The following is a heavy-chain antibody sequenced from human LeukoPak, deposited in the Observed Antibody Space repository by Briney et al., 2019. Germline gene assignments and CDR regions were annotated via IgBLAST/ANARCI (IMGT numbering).Heavy chain of an antibody. CDR1: GFTVSRNY. J-gene: IGHJ4*02. CDR3: ARAQGVRGVIMAY. CDR2: IYSGGST. Sequence: GGSLRLSCAASGFTVSRNYMSWVRQAPGKGLEWVSVIYSGGSTYYADSVKGRFTISRDNSKNTLYLQMNSLRSDDTAVYYCARAQGVRGVIMAYWGQGTLVTVSS. D-gene: IGHD3-10*01. V-gene: IGHV3-53*05.